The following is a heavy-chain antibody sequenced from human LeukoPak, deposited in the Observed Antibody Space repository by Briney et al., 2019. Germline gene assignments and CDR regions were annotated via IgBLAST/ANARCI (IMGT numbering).Heavy chain of an antibody. J-gene: IGHJ4*02. D-gene: IGHD2-2*03. Sequence: PSETLSLTCTVSGGSIGNYYWSWIREPAGEGLEWIGRSHTSGSTNYNPSLKRRVTMSVDTSKTQFSLKLTSVTAADTAVYYCARGRWKTGMDSPYYFDYWGQGTLVTVSS. CDR2: SHTSGST. CDR1: GGSIGNYY. CDR3: ARGRWKTGMDSPYYFDY. V-gene: IGHV4-4*07.